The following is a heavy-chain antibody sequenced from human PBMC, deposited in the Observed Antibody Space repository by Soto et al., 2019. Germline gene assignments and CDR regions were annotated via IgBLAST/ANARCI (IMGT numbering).Heavy chain of an antibody. Sequence: HLHLRGSGQELVKPSGTLSLTGTVPVGSITSISSSWGWIRQPPGKGREWIGGIYYSGSTYYNPSLKSRVTISVDTSKNQFSLKLSSVTAADTAVYYCATLWGQDWGQGTLVTVSS. CDR2: IYYSGST. CDR3: ATLWGQD. D-gene: IGHD3-10*01. CDR1: VGSITSISSS. V-gene: IGHV4-39*01. J-gene: IGHJ4*02.